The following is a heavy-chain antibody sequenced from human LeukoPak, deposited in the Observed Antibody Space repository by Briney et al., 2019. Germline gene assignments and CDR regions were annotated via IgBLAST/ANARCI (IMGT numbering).Heavy chain of an antibody. CDR1: GGTFSIYA. V-gene: IGHV1-69*06. CDR2: IIPIFGAA. J-gene: IGHJ5*02. CDR3: ARGRWADKFDP. Sequence: SVTVSCKASGGTFSIYAISWVRQAPGQGVEWMGGIIPIFGAANYAQKFQGRVTITADKSTSTAYMELNTLTFDDAAVYYCARGRWADKFDPWGQGTLVTVSS. D-gene: IGHD3-16*01.